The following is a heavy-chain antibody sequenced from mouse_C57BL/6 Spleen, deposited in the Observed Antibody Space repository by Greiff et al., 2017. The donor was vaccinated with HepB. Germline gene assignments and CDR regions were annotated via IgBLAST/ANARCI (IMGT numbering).Heavy chain of an antibody. D-gene: IGHD2-5*01. V-gene: IGHV1-62-2*01. J-gene: IGHJ2*01. CDR2: FYPGSGSI. CDR1: GYTFTEYT. Sequence: QVQLQQSGAELVKPGASVKLSCKASGYTFTEYTIHWVKQRSGQGLEWIGWFYPGSGSIKYNEKFKDKATLTADKSSSTVYMELSRLTSEDSAVYFCARHEMGYSNYGDYFDYWGQGTTLTVSS. CDR3: ARHEMGYSNYGDYFDY.